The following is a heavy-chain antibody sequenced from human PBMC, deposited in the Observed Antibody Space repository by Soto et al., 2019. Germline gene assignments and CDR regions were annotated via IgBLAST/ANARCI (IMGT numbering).Heavy chain of an antibody. CDR3: AKERDNWNYFPADS. CDR2: ISGHGRAT. CDR1: GFIFSNYV. D-gene: IGHD1-7*01. Sequence: GGSLRLSCAGSGFIFSNYVLNWVRQAPGRGLEWVSSISGHGRATYYADSVKGRFTISRDNSKDTVFLQMNSLTAEDTAVYFCAKERDNWNYFPADSWGQGTVVTVSS. J-gene: IGHJ4*02. V-gene: IGHV3-23*01.